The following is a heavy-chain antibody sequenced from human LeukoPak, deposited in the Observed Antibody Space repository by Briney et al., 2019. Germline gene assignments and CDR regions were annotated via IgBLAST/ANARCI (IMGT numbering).Heavy chain of an antibody. CDR1: GFTFSSCA. V-gene: IGHV3-30-3*01. J-gene: IGHJ4*02. Sequence: GSLRLSCAASGFTFSSCAMHWVRQAPGKGLEWVAVISYDGSNKYYADSVKGRFTISRDNSKNTLYLQMNSLRAEDTAVYYCARRYTYSSSWYELYYFDYWGQGTLVTVSS. D-gene: IGHD6-13*01. CDR3: ARRYTYSSSWYELYYFDY. CDR2: ISYDGSNK.